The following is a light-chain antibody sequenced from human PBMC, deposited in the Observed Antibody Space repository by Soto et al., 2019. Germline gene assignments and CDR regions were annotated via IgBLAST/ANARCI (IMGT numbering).Light chain of an antibody. CDR3: QKYNNAPRT. J-gene: IGKJ1*01. Sequence: DIQMTQSPSSLSASVGDTVTITCRASQGIGNYLAWYQQKPGQVPNLLIYAASTLQSGVPSRFSGSGSGTDFTLTISSLRPEDVATYYCQKYNNAPRTFGQGTTVEI. CDR2: AAS. V-gene: IGKV1-27*01. CDR1: QGIGNY.